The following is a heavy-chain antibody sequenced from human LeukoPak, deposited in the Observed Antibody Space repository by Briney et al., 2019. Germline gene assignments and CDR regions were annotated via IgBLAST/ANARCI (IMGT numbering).Heavy chain of an antibody. Sequence: GGSLRLSCAASGFTFSSYSMNWVRQAPGKGLEWVSSISSSSSYIYYADSVKGRFTISRDNAKNSLYLQMNSLRAEDTAVYYCARDLVAIVGATPGDYWGQGTLVTVSS. V-gene: IGHV3-21*01. CDR2: ISSSSSYI. J-gene: IGHJ4*02. CDR3: ARDLVAIVGATPGDY. D-gene: IGHD1-26*01. CDR1: GFTFSSYS.